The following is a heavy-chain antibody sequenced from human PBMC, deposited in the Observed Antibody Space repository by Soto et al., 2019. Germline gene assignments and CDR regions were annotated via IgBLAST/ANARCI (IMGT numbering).Heavy chain of an antibody. CDR1: GDSISSRSYY. V-gene: IGHV4-39*01. D-gene: IGHD2-21*02. J-gene: IGHJ4*02. CDR3: ARQRTSVVTQAYFDV. Sequence: SETLSLTCTVTGDSISSRSYYWGWIRQPPGKGLEWIGSIYYSGSTYNNPSLRSRVSMSIDTSKDQFSLKLKSVTAADTALYFCARQRTSVVTQAYFDVWGTGSLVTVSS. CDR2: IYYSGST.